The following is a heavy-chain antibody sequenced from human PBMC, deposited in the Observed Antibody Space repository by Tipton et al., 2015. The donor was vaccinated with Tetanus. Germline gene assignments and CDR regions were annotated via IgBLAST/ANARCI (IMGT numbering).Heavy chain of an antibody. CDR2: IKEDGSET. CDR3: ARDGYCASAICYSPYQSPFDN. J-gene: IGHJ4*02. V-gene: IGHV3-7*01. D-gene: IGHD2-21*02. Sequence: SLRLSCTASGFTFGDHAMSWFRQAPGKGLEWVANIKEDGSETNYVDSVKGRFTISRDSAKSSLYLQMNSLRAEDTAVYYCARDGYCASAICYSPYQSPFDNWGQGTLVTVSS. CDR1: GFTFGDHA.